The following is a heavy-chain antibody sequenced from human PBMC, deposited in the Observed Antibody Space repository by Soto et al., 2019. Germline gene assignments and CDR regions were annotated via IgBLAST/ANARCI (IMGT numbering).Heavy chain of an antibody. V-gene: IGHV3-15*07. D-gene: IGHD3-3*01. Sequence: EVQLVESGGGLVKPGGSLGLSCAASGLTFKNVWMHWVRQAPGKGLEWVGRIKSKADGETTDYTEPVKGRFTISRDDSKNTLYLQMNSLKTEDTAVYYCNAYYDFWGRHTPLWGQGTLVTVSS. J-gene: IGHJ4*02. CDR3: NAYYDFWGRHTPL. CDR2: IKSKADGETT. CDR1: GLTFKNVW.